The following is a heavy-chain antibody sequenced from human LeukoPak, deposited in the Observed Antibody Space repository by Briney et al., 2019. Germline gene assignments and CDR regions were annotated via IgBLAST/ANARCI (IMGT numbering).Heavy chain of an antibody. V-gene: IGHV1-18*01. Sequence: ASVKVSCTASGYTFTSYGISWVGQPPGQGFEGLDWISAYNGNTNYAQKLQGRVTMTTDTSTSTAYMELRSLRSDDTAVYYCARDAVVVPAASYAYWGQGTLVTVSS. CDR2: ISAYNGNT. D-gene: IGHD2-2*01. CDR3: ARDAVVVPAASYAY. CDR1: GYTFTSYG. J-gene: IGHJ4*02.